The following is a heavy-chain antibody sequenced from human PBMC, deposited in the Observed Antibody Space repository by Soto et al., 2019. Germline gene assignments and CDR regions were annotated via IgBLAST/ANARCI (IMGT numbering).Heavy chain of an antibody. CDR1: GFTFSSYD. J-gene: IGHJ6*02. CDR3: ARGVGSSSSFFYYGMDV. Sequence: GGSLRLSCAASGFTFSSYDMHWVRQATGKGLEWVSAIGTAGDTYYPDSVKGRFTISRENAKNSLYLQMNSLGAGDAAVYYCARGVGSSSSFFYYGMDVWGQGTTVTVSS. CDR2: IGTAGDT. V-gene: IGHV3-13*01. D-gene: IGHD6-6*01.